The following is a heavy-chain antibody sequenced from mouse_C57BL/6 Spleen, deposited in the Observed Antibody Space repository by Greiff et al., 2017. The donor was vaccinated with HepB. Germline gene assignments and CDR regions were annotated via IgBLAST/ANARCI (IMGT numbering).Heavy chain of an antibody. CDR1: GFTFSDYG. J-gene: IGHJ4*01. CDR3: ARHDGYYDYAMDY. V-gene: IGHV5-17*01. CDR2: ISSGSSTI. D-gene: IGHD2-3*01. Sequence: EVQLVESGGGLVKPGGSLKLSCAASGFTFSDYGMHWVRQAPEKGLEWVAYISSGSSTIYYADTVKGRFTISRDNAKNTLFLQMTSLRSEDTAMYYCARHDGYYDYAMDYWGQGTSVTVSS.